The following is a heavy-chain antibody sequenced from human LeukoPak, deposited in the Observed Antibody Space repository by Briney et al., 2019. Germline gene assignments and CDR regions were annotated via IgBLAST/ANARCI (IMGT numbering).Heavy chain of an antibody. CDR2: IGVGGGDT. D-gene: IGHD3-22*01. CDR3: AKELYYYDSGGSFDY. V-gene: IGHV3-23*01. J-gene: IGHJ4*02. CDR1: GFAFSSHA. Sequence: GGSLRLSCAASGFAFSSHAMSWVRQAPGKGLEWVSGIGVGGGDTYYADSVKGRFTISRDNSKSTLYLQMNSLRAEDTAVYYCAKELYYYDSGGSFDYWGQGTLVAASS.